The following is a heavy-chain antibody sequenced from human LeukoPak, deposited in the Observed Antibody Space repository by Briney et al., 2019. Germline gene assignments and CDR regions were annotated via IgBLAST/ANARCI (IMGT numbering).Heavy chain of an antibody. Sequence: SETLSLTCTVSGGSISSYYWSWNRQPPGKGLEWIGYIYYSGSTNYNPSLKSRVTISVDTSKNQFSLKLSSVTAADTAVYYCARGQWLVWNFDYWGQGTLVTVSS. J-gene: IGHJ4*02. CDR2: IYYSGST. CDR1: GGSISSYY. D-gene: IGHD6-19*01. CDR3: ARGQWLVWNFDY. V-gene: IGHV4-59*01.